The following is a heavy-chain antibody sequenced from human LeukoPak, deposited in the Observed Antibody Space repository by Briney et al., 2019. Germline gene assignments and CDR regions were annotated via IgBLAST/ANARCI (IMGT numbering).Heavy chain of an antibody. CDR2: INPNSGGT. Sequence: ASVKVSCKASGYTFTGYYMHWVRQAPGQGLEWMGWINPNSGGTNYAQKFQGRVTMTRDTSISTAYMELSSLRSEDTAVYYCARAPSAAGMRYYYYMDVWGKGTTVTISS. J-gene: IGHJ6*03. CDR3: ARAPSAAGMRYYYYMDV. V-gene: IGHV1-2*02. CDR1: GYTFTGYY. D-gene: IGHD6-13*01.